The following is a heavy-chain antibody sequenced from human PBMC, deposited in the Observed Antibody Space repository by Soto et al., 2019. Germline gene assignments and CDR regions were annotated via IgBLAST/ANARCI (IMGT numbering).Heavy chain of an antibody. CDR1: GFSFSSYG. CDR3: AKDIKVTATPYYYYGLDV. CDR2: ISDDGNDK. Sequence: PGGSLRLSCAASGFSFSSYGMHWVRQAPGKGLEWLALISDDGNDKSYADSVRGRFTVSRDNSKNTLYLQMNSLRPGDTAVYYCAKDIKVTATPYYYYGLDVWGQGATVTVSS. J-gene: IGHJ6*02. V-gene: IGHV3-30*18. D-gene: IGHD2-21*02.